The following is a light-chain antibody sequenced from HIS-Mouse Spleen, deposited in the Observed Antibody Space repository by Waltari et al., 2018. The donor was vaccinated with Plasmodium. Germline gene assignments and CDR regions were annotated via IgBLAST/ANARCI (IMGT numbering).Light chain of an antibody. V-gene: IGLV2-14*03. Sequence: QSALTQPASVSGSPGQSITISCTGTSSDVGGYNYVSWYQQHPGKAPKRMIYDVSNRPSGVSNRFSGSKSGNTASRTISGLQAEDEADYYCSSYTSSSTYVFGTGTKVTVL. CDR2: DVS. CDR1: SSDVGGYNY. CDR3: SSYTSSSTYV. J-gene: IGLJ1*01.